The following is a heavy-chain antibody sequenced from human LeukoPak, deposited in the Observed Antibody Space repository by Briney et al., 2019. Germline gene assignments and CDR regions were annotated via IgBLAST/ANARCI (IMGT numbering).Heavy chain of an antibody. CDR3: ARAYSSSWSERFDY. CDR2: INAGNGNT. CDR1: GYTFTSYA. Sequence: GASVKVSFKASGYTFTSYAMHRGRQAPGQRLEWMGWINAGNGNTKYSQKFQGRVTITRDTSASTAYMELSSLRSEDTAVYYCARAYSSSWSERFDYWGQGTLVTVSS. D-gene: IGHD6-13*01. J-gene: IGHJ4*02. V-gene: IGHV1-3*01.